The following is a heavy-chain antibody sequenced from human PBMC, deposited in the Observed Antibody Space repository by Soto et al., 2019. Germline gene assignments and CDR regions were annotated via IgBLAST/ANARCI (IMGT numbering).Heavy chain of an antibody. V-gene: IGHV4-34*01. CDR2: INHSGST. CDR3: ARGLGEDGDCAGLYYYYYGMDV. D-gene: IGHD2-21*02. Sequence: LSLTCAVYGGSFSGYYWSWIRQPPRKGLEWIGEINHSGSTNYNPSLKSRVTISVDTSKNQFSLKLSSVTAADTAVYYCARGLGEDGDCAGLYYYYYGMDVWGQGTTVTVSS. J-gene: IGHJ6*02. CDR1: GGSFSGYY.